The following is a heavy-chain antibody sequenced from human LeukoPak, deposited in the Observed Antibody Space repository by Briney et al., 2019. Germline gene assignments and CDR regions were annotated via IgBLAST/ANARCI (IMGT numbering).Heavy chain of an antibody. CDR2: IWKDGSDE. CDR3: AREEAFQLEASLDQ. V-gene: IGHV3-33*01. CDR1: GFTFGDFG. Sequence: GRSLRLSCAAAGFTFGDFGMHWVRPAPGKGLEWVALIWKDGSDEFYADSVKGRFTISRDNSRNTLSLQMNSLRGEDTAVYYCAREEAFQLEASLDQWGQGTLVTVSS. D-gene: IGHD3-3*01. J-gene: IGHJ4*02.